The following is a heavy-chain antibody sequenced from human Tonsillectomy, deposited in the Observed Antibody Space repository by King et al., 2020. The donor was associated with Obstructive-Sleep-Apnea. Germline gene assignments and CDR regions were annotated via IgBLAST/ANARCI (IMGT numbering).Heavy chain of an antibody. V-gene: IGHV3-49*03. CDR2: IRSKAYGGTT. Sequence: VQLVESGGGLVQPGRSLRLSCTASGFTFGDYAMRWFRQAPGKGLEWVGFIRSKAYGGTTEYAASVKGRFTISRDDSKSIAYLQMNTLKTEDTAVYYCTRVGEYSSGWFHNWFDPWGQGTLVTVSS. D-gene: IGHD6-19*01. CDR1: GFTFGDYA. J-gene: IGHJ5*02. CDR3: TRVGEYSSGWFHNWFDP.